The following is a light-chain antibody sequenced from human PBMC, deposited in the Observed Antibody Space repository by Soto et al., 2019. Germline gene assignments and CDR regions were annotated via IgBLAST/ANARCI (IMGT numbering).Light chain of an antibody. CDR1: QSVSSNY. CDR2: GAS. V-gene: IGKV3-20*01. J-gene: IGKJ1*01. CDR3: QQYGSLSWT. Sequence: DTVLTQSPGTLSLSPGERATLSCGASQSVSSNYLAWYQQKPGQAPRLLIYGASTRATGVPDRFSGSGSGTDFTLTISRLEPEDFAVYHCQQYGSLSWTFGQGTKVDIK.